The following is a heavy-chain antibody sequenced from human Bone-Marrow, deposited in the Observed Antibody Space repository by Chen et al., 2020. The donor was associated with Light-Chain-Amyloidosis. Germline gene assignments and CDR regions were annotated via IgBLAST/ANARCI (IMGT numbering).Heavy chain of an antibody. CDR3: ARDLLGHSPFNILVPGYYYFGMDA. CDR1: GFTFSNYG. J-gene: IGHJ6*02. CDR2: IWFDGSQR. Sequence: QVQLVESGGGVVQPGRCLRLSCAASGFTFSNYGMHWVRQAPGKGLQWVAIIWFDGSQRYYVDSVKGRFTISRDNSKNTLYLEMNSLRAEDTAVYFCARDLLGHSPFNILVPGYYYFGMDAWGQGTTVTVSS. D-gene: IGHD2-8*02. V-gene: IGHV3-33*01.